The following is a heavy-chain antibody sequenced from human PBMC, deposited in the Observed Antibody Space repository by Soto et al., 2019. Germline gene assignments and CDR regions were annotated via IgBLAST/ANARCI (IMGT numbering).Heavy chain of an antibody. CDR2: ISYDGNNK. D-gene: IGHD6-25*01. V-gene: IGHV3-30*18. J-gene: IGHJ4*02. CDR1: GFTFSDYG. Sequence: QVQLVESGGGVVQPGRSLRLSCAASGFTFSDYGMHWVRQAPGKGLEWVAVISYDGNNKYYADSVKGRFTISRDNSKNPRYLQMNSLRTEDTAVFYCVKDGGDSSAHFDNWGQGTLVTVSS. CDR3: VKDGGDSSAHFDN.